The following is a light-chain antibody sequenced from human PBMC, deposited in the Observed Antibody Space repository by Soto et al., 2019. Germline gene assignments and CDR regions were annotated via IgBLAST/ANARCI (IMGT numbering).Light chain of an antibody. CDR3: QQYGSSQYT. CDR1: QSVSSSY. J-gene: IGKJ2*01. V-gene: IGKV3-20*01. CDR2: GAS. Sequence: EIVWTQSPGTLSLSPGERATLSCRASQSVSSSYLAWYQQKPGQAPRLLIYGASSRATGIPDRFSGSGTGTDFTLTISRREPEYFAVYYCQQYGSSQYTFGQGTKLEIK.